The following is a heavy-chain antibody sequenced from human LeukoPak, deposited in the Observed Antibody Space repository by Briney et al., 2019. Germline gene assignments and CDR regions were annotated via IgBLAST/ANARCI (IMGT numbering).Heavy chain of an antibody. CDR3: ARVGISSTLYYFDY. CDR2: IYYSGST. J-gene: IGHJ4*02. D-gene: IGHD6-13*01. V-gene: IGHV4-39*01. CDR1: GGSISSSSYY. Sequence: PSETLSLTCTVSGGSISSSSYYWGWIRQPPGKGLEWIGSIYYSGSTYYNPSLKSRVTISADTSKNQFSLKLSSVTAADTAVYYCARVGISSTLYYFDYWGQGTLVTVSS.